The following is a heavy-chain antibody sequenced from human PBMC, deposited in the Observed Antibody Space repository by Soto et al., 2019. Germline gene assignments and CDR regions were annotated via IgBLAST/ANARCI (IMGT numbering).Heavy chain of an antibody. CDR2: IHPGESDT. V-gene: IGHV5-51*01. CDR3: ARHEATYYNFYGMDV. CDR1: GYSFTTYW. Sequence: GESLKICCKSYGYSFTTYWIAWVRQMPGKGLEWMGSIHPGESDTRYSPSFQGQVTISDDRSITTAYLQWSSLKASDTAMYYCARHEATYYNFYGMDVWGQGTTVTVS. J-gene: IGHJ6*02.